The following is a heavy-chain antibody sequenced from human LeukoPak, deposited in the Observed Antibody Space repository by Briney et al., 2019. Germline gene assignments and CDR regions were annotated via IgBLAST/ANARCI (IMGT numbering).Heavy chain of an antibody. CDR2: INPNSGGT. CDR1: GYTFTGYY. D-gene: IGHD3-22*01. V-gene: IGHV1-2*02. CDR3: ATASYYYDSSDAFDI. J-gene: IGHJ3*02. Sequence: ASVKVSCEASGYTFTGYYMHWVRQAPGQGLEWMGWINPNSGGTNYAQKFQGRVTMTRDTSISTAYMELSRLRSDDTAVYYCATASYYYDSSDAFDIWGQGTMVTVSS.